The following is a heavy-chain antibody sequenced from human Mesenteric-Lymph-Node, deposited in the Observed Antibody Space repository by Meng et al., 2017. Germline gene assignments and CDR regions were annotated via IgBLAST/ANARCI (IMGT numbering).Heavy chain of an antibody. CDR2: IWYDGDTK. CDR1: GFSFGRYA. J-gene: IGHJ6*02. CDR3: ARGGDIVVVVAATSSPYGMDV. D-gene: IGHD2-15*01. V-gene: IGHV3-33*01. Sequence: GGSLRLSCGASGFSFGRYAMHWVRLAPGKGLEWLAVIWYDGDTKYYTDSVRGRFTVSRDNSKNTVYLQMNSLRAEDTAVYYCARGGDIVVVVAATSSPYGMDVWGQGTTVTVSS.